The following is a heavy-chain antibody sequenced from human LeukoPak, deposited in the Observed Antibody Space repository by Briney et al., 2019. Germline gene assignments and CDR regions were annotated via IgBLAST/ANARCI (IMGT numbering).Heavy chain of an antibody. CDR3: ARHGVSSSYYYGMDV. Sequence: SETLSLTCTVSGASISTYYWNWIRQPAGKGLEWIGRMYRGSTKYSPSLESRVTISVDTSKNQFSLKLSSVTAADTAVHYCARHGVSSSYYYGMDVWGQGTTVTVSS. CDR2: MYRGST. D-gene: IGHD6-6*01. V-gene: IGHV4-4*07. CDR1: GASISTYY. J-gene: IGHJ6*02.